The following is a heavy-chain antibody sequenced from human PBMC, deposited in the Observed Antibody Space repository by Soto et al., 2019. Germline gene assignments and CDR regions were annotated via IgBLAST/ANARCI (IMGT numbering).Heavy chain of an antibody. V-gene: IGHV4-31*03. CDR1: GGSISSGGYY. CDR3: ARGRRQQWLVEFMTFDI. D-gene: IGHD6-19*01. J-gene: IGHJ3*02. Sequence: QVQLQESGPGLVKPSQTLSLTCTVSGGSISSGGYYWSWIRQHPGKGLEWIGYIYYSGSTYYNPSLKMRVTISVDTSKNQFTLKLSSVTAADTAVYYCARGRRQQWLVEFMTFDIWGQGTMVTVSS. CDR2: IYYSGST.